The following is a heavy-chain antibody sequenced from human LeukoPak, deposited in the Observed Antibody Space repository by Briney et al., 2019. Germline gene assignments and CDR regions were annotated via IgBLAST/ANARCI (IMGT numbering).Heavy chain of an antibody. CDR2: INHSGST. Sequence: SETLSLTYAVYGGSFSGYYWSWIRQPPGKGLEWIGEINHSGSTNYNPSLKSRVTISVDTSKNQFSLKLSSVTAADTAVYYCARTGPKYSSSWYEGDWFDPWGQGTLVTVSS. V-gene: IGHV4-34*01. CDR1: GGSFSGYY. D-gene: IGHD6-13*01. J-gene: IGHJ5*02. CDR3: ARTGPKYSSSWYEGDWFDP.